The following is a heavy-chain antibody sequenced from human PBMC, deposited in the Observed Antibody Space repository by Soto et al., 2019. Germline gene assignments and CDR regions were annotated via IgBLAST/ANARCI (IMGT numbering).Heavy chain of an antibody. CDR3: ARYVRQVNTFDY. CDR2: IHQSGST. V-gene: IGHV4-4*02. Sequence: QTPGNGLEGIGEIHQSGSTNYNPSLKSRVTIPVDRSKNQFPLKLSSVTAGDTAVYYCARYVRQVNTFDYWGQGTLVTVSS. D-gene: IGHD4-17*01. J-gene: IGHJ4*02.